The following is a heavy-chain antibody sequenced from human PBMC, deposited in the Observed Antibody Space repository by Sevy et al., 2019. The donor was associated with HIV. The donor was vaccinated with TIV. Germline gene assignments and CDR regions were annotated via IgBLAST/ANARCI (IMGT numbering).Heavy chain of an antibody. CDR1: GGSISTHY. D-gene: IGHD1-26*01. CDR2: IQYSGST. V-gene: IGHV4-59*11. CDR3: ARVGAWYYGSTGNAFDI. J-gene: IGHJ3*02. Sequence: SETLSLTCTVSGGSISTHYWSWIRQPPGKGLEWIGYIQYSGSTNNNPSLKSRVTISIATSKNQFSLKLSSVTVGDTAVYYCARVGAWYYGSTGNAFDIWGQGTMVTVSS.